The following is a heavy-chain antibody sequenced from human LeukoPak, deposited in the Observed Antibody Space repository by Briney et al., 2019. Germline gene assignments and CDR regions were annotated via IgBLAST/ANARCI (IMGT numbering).Heavy chain of an antibody. CDR3: ARHPLWASYRERKGLYFDY. J-gene: IGHJ4*02. Sequence: SETLSLTCTVSGGSISSSSYYWGWIRQPPGKGLEWIGRIYYSGSTYYNPSLKSRVTISVDTSKNQFSLKLSSVTAADTAVYYCARHPLWASYRERKGLYFDYWGQGTLVTVSS. CDR2: IYYSGST. D-gene: IGHD1-26*01. CDR1: GGSISSSSYY. V-gene: IGHV4-39*01.